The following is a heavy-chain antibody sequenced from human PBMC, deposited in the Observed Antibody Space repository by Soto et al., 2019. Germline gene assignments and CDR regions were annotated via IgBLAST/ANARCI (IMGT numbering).Heavy chain of an antibody. CDR3: GKERRGSGWSVCDF. Sequence: VQLLESGGGLVQPGGSLRLSCAASGFIFRDYAMNWVRQAPGKGLEWVSDISGSGDNARYADSVKGRFTISRDNSRDTLYLHMNSLRVDDTAVYYCGKERRGSGWSVCDFWGQGDLVTVSS. CDR1: GFIFRDYA. D-gene: IGHD6-19*01. CDR2: ISGSGDNA. V-gene: IGHV3-23*01. J-gene: IGHJ4*02.